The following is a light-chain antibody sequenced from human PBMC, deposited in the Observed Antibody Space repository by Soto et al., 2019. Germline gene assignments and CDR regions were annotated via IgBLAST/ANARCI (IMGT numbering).Light chain of an antibody. J-gene: IGKJ2*01. V-gene: IGKV3-15*01. CDR3: QQYNNWPPLYT. CDR2: GAS. Sequence: EIVMTQSPATLSVSPGERATLSCRASQSVSSNLAWYQQKPGQAPRLLIYGASTRATGIPARFSGSGSGTEFTLTISSRQPEDFAVYYCQQYNNWPPLYTFGQGTKLEIK. CDR1: QSVSSN.